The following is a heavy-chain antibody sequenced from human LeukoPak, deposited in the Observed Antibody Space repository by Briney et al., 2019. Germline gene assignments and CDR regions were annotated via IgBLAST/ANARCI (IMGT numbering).Heavy chain of an antibody. CDR3: ARVWSGSSSWSPFDY. D-gene: IGHD6-13*01. CDR2: INHSGST. V-gene: IGHV4-34*01. J-gene: IGHJ4*02. CDR1: GRSFSGYY. Sequence: SETLSLTCAVYGRSFSGYYWSWIRQPPGKGLEWIGEINHSGSTNYNPSLKSRVTISVDTSKNQFSLKLSSVTAADTAVYYCARVWSGSSSWSPFDYWGQGTLVTVSS.